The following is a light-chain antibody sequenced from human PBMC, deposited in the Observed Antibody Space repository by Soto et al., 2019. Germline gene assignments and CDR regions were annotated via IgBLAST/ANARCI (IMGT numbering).Light chain of an antibody. J-gene: IGKJ4*01. V-gene: IGKV1-39*01. CDR2: AAS. CDR3: QQSYSTPLT. Sequence: DIQMIQSPSSLSASVGDRVTITCRASQSISSYLNWYQQKPGKAPKVLIYAASSLQSGVPSRFSGSGSGTDFTLTISSLQPEDFATYYCQQSYSTPLTLGGGTKV. CDR1: QSISSY.